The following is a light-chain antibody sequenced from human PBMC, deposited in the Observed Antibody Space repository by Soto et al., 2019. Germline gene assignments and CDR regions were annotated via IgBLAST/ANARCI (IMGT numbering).Light chain of an antibody. Sequence: EKVMTHSPATLSVSPGERATLSFSSSQSVSSNLAWYQQKPGQAPRLLIYGASSRATDIPGRFSGSGSGTEFTLTISSLQSEDFAVYYCQQYDNWPITFGQGTRLEIK. CDR2: GAS. V-gene: IGKV3-15*01. J-gene: IGKJ5*01. CDR3: QQYDNWPIT. CDR1: QSVSSN.